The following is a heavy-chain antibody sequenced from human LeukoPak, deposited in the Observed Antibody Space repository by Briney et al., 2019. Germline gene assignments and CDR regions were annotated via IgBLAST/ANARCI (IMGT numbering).Heavy chain of an antibody. D-gene: IGHD2-15*01. V-gene: IGHV3-7*01. CDR3: ARQRRYCSGDSCYQRTFDF. CDR2: IKQDGGEK. Sequence: GGSLRLSCAASGFIFSNYWMSWVRQAPGKGLEWVANIKQDGGEKYYVDSVKGRFTISRDNAKNSVYMQMSSLRAEDTAVYSCARQRRYCSGDSCYQRTFDFRGQGTLVTVSS. J-gene: IGHJ4*02. CDR1: GFIFSNYW.